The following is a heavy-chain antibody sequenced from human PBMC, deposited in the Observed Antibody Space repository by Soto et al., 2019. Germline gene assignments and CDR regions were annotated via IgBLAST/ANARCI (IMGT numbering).Heavy chain of an antibody. D-gene: IGHD6-19*01. CDR3: ARDGYSSGWYDY. J-gene: IGHJ4*02. CDR2: IYYSGST. Sequence: PSETLSLTCTVTGDSISSRSYYWGWIRQPPGKGLEWIGSIYYSGSTYNNPSLRSRVSMSIDTSKDQFSLKLSSVTAADTAVYYCARDGYSSGWYDYWGQGTLVTVSS. CDR1: GDSISSRSYY. V-gene: IGHV4-39*07.